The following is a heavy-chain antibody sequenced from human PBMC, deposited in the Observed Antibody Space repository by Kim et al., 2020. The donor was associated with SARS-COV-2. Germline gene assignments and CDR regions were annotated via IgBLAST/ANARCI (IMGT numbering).Heavy chain of an antibody. CDR3: ARAKGYDFYYYYYMDV. CDR2: IYYSGST. D-gene: IGHD3-3*01. Sequence: SETLSLTCTVSGGSISSYYWSWIRQPPGKGLEWIGYIYYSGSTNYNPSLKSRVTISVDTSKNQFSLKLSSVTAADTAVYYCARAKGYDFYYYYYMDVWG. V-gene: IGHV4-59*01. J-gene: IGHJ6*03. CDR1: GGSISSYY.